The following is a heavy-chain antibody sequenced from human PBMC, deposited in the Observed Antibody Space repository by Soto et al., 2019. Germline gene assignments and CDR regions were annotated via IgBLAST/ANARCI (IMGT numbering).Heavy chain of an antibody. CDR1: GFTFDDYA. CDR2: ISWNSGSI. J-gene: IGHJ5*02. CDR3: AKDNPTYYGSGSYYNYLDP. D-gene: IGHD3-10*01. V-gene: IGHV3-9*01. Sequence: GGSLRLSCAASGFTFDDYAMHWVRQAPGKGLEWVSGISWNSGSIGYADSVKGRFTTSRDNAKNSLYLQMNSLRAEDTALYYCAKDNPTYYGSGSYYNYLDPWGQGTLVTVSS.